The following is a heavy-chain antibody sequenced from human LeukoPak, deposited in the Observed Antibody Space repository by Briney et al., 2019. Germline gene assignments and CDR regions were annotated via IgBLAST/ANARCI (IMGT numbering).Heavy chain of an antibody. Sequence: ASVKVSCKASGYTFTGYYMHWVRQAPGQGLEWMGWINPNSGGTNYAQKFQGRVTMTRDTSISTAYMELSSLRSEDTAVYYCAIISDIEMATGPDYWGQGTLVTVSS. CDR2: INPNSGGT. CDR1: GYTFTGYY. CDR3: AIISDIEMATGPDY. J-gene: IGHJ4*02. D-gene: IGHD5-24*01. V-gene: IGHV1-2*02.